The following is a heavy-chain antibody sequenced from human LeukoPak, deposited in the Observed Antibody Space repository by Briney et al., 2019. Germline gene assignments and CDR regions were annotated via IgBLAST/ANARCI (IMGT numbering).Heavy chain of an antibody. Sequence: PSETLSLTCTVSGGXISSYYWSWIRQPPGKGLEWIGYIYYSGSTNYNPSLKSRVTISVDTSKNQFSLKLSSVTAADTAVYYCARDRGSGTLDGYYYYGMDVWGQGTPVTVSS. CDR3: ARDRGSGTLDGYYYYGMDV. CDR2: IYYSGST. CDR1: GGXISSYY. D-gene: IGHD3-10*01. V-gene: IGHV4-59*01. J-gene: IGHJ6*02.